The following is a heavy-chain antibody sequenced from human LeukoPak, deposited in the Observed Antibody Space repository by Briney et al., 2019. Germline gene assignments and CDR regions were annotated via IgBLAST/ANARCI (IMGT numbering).Heavy chain of an antibody. CDR1: GFTFNTYG. D-gene: IGHD4-17*01. CDR2: IWYDGSIK. Sequence: GGSLRLSCAASGFTFNTYGMNWVRQAPGKGLEWVAVIWYDGSIKYYADSVKGRFTISRDNAENSLFLQMNSLRAEDTAVYFCASNDYRDEGIDSWGQGTLVTVSS. V-gene: IGHV3-33*03. CDR3: ASNDYRDEGIDS. J-gene: IGHJ4*02.